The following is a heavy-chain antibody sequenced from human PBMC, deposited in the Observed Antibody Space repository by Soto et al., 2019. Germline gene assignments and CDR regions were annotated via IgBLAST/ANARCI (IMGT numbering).Heavy chain of an antibody. D-gene: IGHD5-18*01. Sequence: QVQLVESGGGVVQPGMSLRLSCAASGFTFSSYGMHWVRQAPGKGLEWVAVISYDGSNKYYADSVKGRFTISRDNSKNTLYLQMNSLRAEDTAVYYCAKQLDTAMVTDYWGQGTLVTVSS. J-gene: IGHJ4*02. CDR3: AKQLDTAMVTDY. CDR2: ISYDGSNK. V-gene: IGHV3-30*18. CDR1: GFTFSSYG.